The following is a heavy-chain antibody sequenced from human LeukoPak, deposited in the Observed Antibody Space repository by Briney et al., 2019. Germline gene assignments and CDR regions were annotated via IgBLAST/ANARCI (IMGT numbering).Heavy chain of an antibody. CDR3: VKALEYSSSSHYFDY. D-gene: IGHD6-6*01. CDR1: GFTFDDYA. Sequence: GGSLRLSCAASGFTFDDYAMDWVRQVPGKGLEWVSGISWNSGRIDYADSVKGRFTISRDNAKNSLYLQMNSLRPEDTALYYCVKALEYSSSSHYFDYWGQGTLVTVSS. CDR2: ISWNSGRI. J-gene: IGHJ4*02. V-gene: IGHV3-9*01.